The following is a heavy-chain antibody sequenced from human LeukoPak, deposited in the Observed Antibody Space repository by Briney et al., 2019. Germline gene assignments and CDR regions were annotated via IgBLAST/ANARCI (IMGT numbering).Heavy chain of an antibody. V-gene: IGHV3-30*19. D-gene: IGHD6-19*01. Sequence: SGGSLRLSCAASGFTFSSYGMHWVRQAPGKGLEWVAVISYDGSNKYYADSVKGRFTISRDNSKNTLYLQMNSLRAEDTAVYYCARGGEGIAVAGTFDYWGQGTLVTVSS. CDR2: ISYDGSNK. J-gene: IGHJ4*02. CDR1: GFTFSSYG. CDR3: ARGGEGIAVAGTFDY.